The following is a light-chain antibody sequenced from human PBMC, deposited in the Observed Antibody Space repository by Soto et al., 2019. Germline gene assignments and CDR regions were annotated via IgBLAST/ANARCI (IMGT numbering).Light chain of an antibody. Sequence: DIHITQSPSTLSASVVDIVAITCRASDNIVHWVAWYQQKPGKAPKLLIYKASSLESGVPSRFSGSGSGTEFTLTISSMQPDDFATYYCQQYNSYSSFGGGTKVDIK. CDR2: KAS. J-gene: IGKJ4*01. V-gene: IGKV1-5*03. CDR3: QQYNSYSS. CDR1: DNIVHW.